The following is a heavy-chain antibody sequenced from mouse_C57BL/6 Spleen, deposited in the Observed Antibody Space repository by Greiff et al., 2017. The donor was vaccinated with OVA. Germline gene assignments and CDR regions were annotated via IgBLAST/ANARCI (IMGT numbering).Heavy chain of an antibody. Sequence: VQLQQSGAELVKPGASVKLSCKASGYTFTSYWMQWVKQRPGQGLEWIGEIDPSDSYTNYNQKFKGKATLTVDTSSSTAYMQLSSLTSEDSAVYYCASYGDYYAMDYWGQGTSVTVSS. CDR1: GYTFTSYW. D-gene: IGHD1-1*01. CDR2: IDPSDSYT. V-gene: IGHV1-50*01. CDR3: ASYGDYYAMDY. J-gene: IGHJ4*01.